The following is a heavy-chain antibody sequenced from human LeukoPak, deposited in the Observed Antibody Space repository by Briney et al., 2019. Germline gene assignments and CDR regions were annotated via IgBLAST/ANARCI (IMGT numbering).Heavy chain of an antibody. CDR1: GGTFSSYA. V-gene: IGHV1-69*13. CDR3: AKGVVGQKWLENY. D-gene: IGHD6-19*01. J-gene: IGHJ4*02. Sequence: SVKVSCKASGGTFSSYAISWVRQAPGQGLEWMGGIIPIFGTANYAQKFQGRVTITADESTSTAYMELSSLRSEDTAVYYCAKGVVGQKWLENYWGQGTRVTVSS. CDR2: IIPIFGTA.